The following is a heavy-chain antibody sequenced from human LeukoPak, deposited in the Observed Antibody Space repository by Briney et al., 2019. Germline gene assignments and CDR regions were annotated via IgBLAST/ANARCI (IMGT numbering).Heavy chain of an antibody. D-gene: IGHD1-26*01. CDR1: GFTVSSNY. CDR3: ASGGPDQWEIRSGSFDS. J-gene: IGHJ4*02. CDR2: IYSGGST. V-gene: IGHV3-66*01. Sequence: GGSLRLSCAPSGFTVSSNYMNWVRQAPGKGLEWVSVIYSGGSTYYADSVKGRFTISRDNSKNTLYLQMNSLRAEDTAVYYCASGGPDQWEIRSGSFDSWGLGTLVIVSS.